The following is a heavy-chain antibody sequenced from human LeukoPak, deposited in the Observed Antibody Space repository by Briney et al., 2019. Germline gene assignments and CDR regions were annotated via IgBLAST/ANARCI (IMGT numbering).Heavy chain of an antibody. Sequence: SETLSLTCAVYGGSFSGYYWSWIRQPPGKGLEWIGEINHSGSTNYNPSLKSRVTISVDTSKNQFSLKLSSVTAADTAVYYCAKAGSYYYYYMDVWGKGTTVTVSS. CDR1: GGSFSGYY. V-gene: IGHV4-34*01. D-gene: IGHD7-27*01. J-gene: IGHJ6*03. CDR3: AKAGSYYYYYMDV. CDR2: INHSGST.